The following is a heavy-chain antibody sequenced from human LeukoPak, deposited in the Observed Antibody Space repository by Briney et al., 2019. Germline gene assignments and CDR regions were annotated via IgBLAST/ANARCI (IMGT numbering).Heavy chain of an antibody. Sequence: GGSLRLSCAASGFTFSSYSMNWVRQAPGKGLEWVPYISSSSSTIYYADSVKGRFTISRDNAKNSLYLQMNSLRAEDTAVYYCARVKYQLKEGYDYWGQGTLVTVSS. CDR2: ISSSSSTI. CDR3: ARVKYQLKEGYDY. CDR1: GFTFSSYS. J-gene: IGHJ4*02. V-gene: IGHV3-48*04. D-gene: IGHD2-2*01.